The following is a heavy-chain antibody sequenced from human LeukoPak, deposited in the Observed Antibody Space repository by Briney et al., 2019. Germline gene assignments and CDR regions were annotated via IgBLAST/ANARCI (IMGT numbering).Heavy chain of an antibody. J-gene: IGHJ4*02. CDR1: GFTFNDYH. CDR3: VRWSPSTVTYDY. V-gene: IGHV3-11*01. D-gene: IGHD4-17*01. Sequence: GGSLRLSCAASGFTFNDYHMSWIRQAPGKGLDGIAYVSSSGIIKYYPDSVKGRFTISRDNAKNSLSLQMNSLTAEDTAVYYCVRWSPSTVTYDYWGQGTLVTVSS. CDR2: VSSSGIIK.